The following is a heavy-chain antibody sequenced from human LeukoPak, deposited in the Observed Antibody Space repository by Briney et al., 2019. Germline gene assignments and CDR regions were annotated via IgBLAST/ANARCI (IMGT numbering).Heavy chain of an antibody. CDR3: AKDRDRFENLDY. CDR2: IYYDGSIK. CDR1: GFTFSSYG. V-gene: IGHV3-30*18. D-gene: IGHD3-10*01. Sequence: GGSLRLSCAASGFTFSSYGMHWVRQAPGKGLEWVAVIYYDGSIKYYADSVRGRFTISRDNSKNTLYLQMNSLRAEDTAVYYCAKDRDRFENLDYWDQGTQVTVSS. J-gene: IGHJ4*02.